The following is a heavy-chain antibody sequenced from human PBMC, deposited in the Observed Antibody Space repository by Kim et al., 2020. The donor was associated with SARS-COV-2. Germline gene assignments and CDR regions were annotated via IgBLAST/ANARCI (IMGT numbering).Heavy chain of an antibody. Sequence: ASVKVSCKASGYTFTSYGISWVRQAPGQGLEWMGWISAYNGNTNYAQKLQGRVTMTTDTSTSIAYMELRSLRSDDTAVYYCARALITIFGVVSNWFDPWGQGTLVTVSS. V-gene: IGHV1-18*01. CDR1: GYTFTSYG. CDR2: ISAYNGNT. CDR3: ARALITIFGVVSNWFDP. D-gene: IGHD3-3*01. J-gene: IGHJ5*02.